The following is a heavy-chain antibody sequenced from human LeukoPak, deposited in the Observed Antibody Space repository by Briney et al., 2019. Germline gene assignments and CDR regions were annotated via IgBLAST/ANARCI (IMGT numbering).Heavy chain of an antibody. CDR1: GYTFTGYY. J-gene: IGHJ4*02. Sequence: GASVKVSCKASGYTFTGYYMHWVRQAPGQGLEWMGRINPNSGGTNYAQKFQGRVTMTRDTSISTAYMELSRLRSDDTAVYYCARDFGITMIVVPLLGYWGQGTLVTVSS. CDR2: INPNSGGT. V-gene: IGHV1-2*06. D-gene: IGHD3-22*01. CDR3: ARDFGITMIVVPLLGY.